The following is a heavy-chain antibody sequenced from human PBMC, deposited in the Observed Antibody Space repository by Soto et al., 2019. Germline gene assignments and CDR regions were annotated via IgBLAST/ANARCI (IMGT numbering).Heavy chain of an antibody. CDR2: IIPIFGTA. D-gene: IGHD3-10*01. CDR3: ARGTYYYGSGSSS. J-gene: IGHJ5*02. Sequence: ASVKVSCKASGYTFTGYFLHWVRQAPGQGLEWMGGIIPIFGTANYAQKFQGRVTITADKSTSTAYMELSSLRSEDTAVYYCARGTYYYGSGSSSWGQGTLVTVSS. CDR1: GYTFTGYF. V-gene: IGHV1-69*06.